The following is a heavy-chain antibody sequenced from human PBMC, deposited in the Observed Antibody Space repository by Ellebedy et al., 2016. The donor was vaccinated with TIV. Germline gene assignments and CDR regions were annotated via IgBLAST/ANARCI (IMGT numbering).Heavy chain of an antibody. CDR1: GYSFTTYW. V-gene: IGHV5-51*01. CDR2: IYPGDSDT. D-gene: IGHD7-27*01. J-gene: IGHJ4*02. CDR3: AAYTKWGTTYYFDY. Sequence: GESLKISCKGSGYSFTTYWIAWVRQMPGKGLEWMGIIYPGDSDTTYSPSFQGQVTISVDKSINTAFLVWSSLKASDTAMYYCAAYTKWGTTYYFDYWGQGTLVTVSS.